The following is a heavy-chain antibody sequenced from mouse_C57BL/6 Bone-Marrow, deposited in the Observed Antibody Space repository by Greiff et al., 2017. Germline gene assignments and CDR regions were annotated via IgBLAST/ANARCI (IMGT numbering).Heavy chain of an antibody. J-gene: IGHJ2*01. D-gene: IGHD1-1*01. Sequence: QVQLQQPGAELVKPGDSVKLSCKASGYTFTSYWMHWVKQRPGQGLEWIGMIHPNSGSTKYNEKFKSKATMTVAKSSSTAYMQLSSLTSEDSAVNYCARSPTVVAYYFDYWGQGTTLTVAS. CDR3: ARSPTVVAYYFDY. CDR1: GYTFTSYW. V-gene: IGHV1-64*01. CDR2: IHPNSGST.